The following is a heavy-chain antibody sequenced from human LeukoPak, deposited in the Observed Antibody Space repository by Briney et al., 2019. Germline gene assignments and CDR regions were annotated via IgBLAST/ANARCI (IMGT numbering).Heavy chain of an antibody. CDR1: GYTFTGYI. J-gene: IGHJ4*02. V-gene: IGHV1-2*02. D-gene: IGHD5-18*01. CDR3: ARDLVDTAMWEFDY. CDR2: INPNSGDT. Sequence: GASVKVSCKASGYTFTGYIMHWVRQAPGEGLEWMGWINPNSGDTKYTQKFLGRVTLTRDTSISTAYMELNRLRSDDTAVYYCARDLVDTAMWEFDYWGQGTQVTVSS.